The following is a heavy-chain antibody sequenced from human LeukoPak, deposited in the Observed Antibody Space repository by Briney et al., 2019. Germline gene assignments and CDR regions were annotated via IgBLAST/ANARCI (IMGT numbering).Heavy chain of an antibody. CDR1: GFTFSNYW. CDR2: INSDGSNT. V-gene: IGHV3-74*01. D-gene: IGHD3-16*01. Sequence: GGSLRLSCAASGFTFSNYWMSWVRQAPGKGLVWVSRINSDGSNTKNADSVKGRFTISRDNAENSLYLQMNSLRVEDTAVYYCARGQGDIWGQGTKVTVSS. CDR3: ARGQGDI. J-gene: IGHJ3*02.